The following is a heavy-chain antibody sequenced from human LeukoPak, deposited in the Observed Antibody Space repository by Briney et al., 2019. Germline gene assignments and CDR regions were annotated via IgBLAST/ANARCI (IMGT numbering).Heavy chain of an antibody. J-gene: IGHJ5*02. V-gene: IGHV4-4*09. CDR3: ARQAQDGSDNYFDP. D-gene: IGHD1-14*01. CDR2: IWTSGIT. CDR1: GGSISGHY. Sequence: SETLSLTCTVSGGSISGHYWSWIRQSPGRGLEWIGNIWTSGITKYNPSLNSRVSISIDTSKNQFSLKVSSMTAADTAVYYCARQAQDGSDNYFDPWGQGTLVTVSS.